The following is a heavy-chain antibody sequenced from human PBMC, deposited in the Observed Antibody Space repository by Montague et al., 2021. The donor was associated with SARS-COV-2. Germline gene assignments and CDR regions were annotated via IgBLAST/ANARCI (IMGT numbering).Heavy chain of an antibody. J-gene: IGHJ5*02. V-gene: IGHV3-30-3*01. Sequence: SLRLSCAASGFTFSSYAMHWVRQAPGKGLEWVAVTSHDGSNKYYADSVNGRFTISRDSSKNTQYLQMNSLRAEDTAEYYCAGDSTGGYSGWFDPWGQGTLVTVSS. CDR2: TSHDGSNK. CDR1: GFTFSSYA. D-gene: IGHD5-18*01. CDR3: AGDSTGGYSGWFDP.